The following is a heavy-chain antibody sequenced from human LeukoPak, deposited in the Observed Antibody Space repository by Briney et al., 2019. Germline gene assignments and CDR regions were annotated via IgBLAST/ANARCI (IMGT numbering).Heavy chain of an antibody. V-gene: IGHV4-34*01. J-gene: IGHJ1*01. CDR1: GGSFSGYY. CDR2: INHSGST. Sequence: SETLSLTCAVYGGSFSGYYWSWIRQPPGKGLEWIGEINHSGSTNYNPSLKSRVTISVDTSKNQFSLKLSSVTAADTAVYYCARYGAAAGTWYFQHWGQGTLVTVSS. CDR3: ARYGAAAGTWYFQH. D-gene: IGHD6-13*01.